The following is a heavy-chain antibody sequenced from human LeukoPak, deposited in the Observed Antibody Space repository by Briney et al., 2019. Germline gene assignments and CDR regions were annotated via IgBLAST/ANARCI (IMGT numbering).Heavy chain of an antibody. V-gene: IGHV3-30*18. J-gene: IGHJ4*02. Sequence: GGSLRLSCAASGFTFSSYGMHWVRQAPGKGLEWVAVISYDGSNKYYADSVKGRFTISRDNSKNTLFLQMNSLRAEDTAVYYCAKDVEMATTLGFDYWGQGTLVTVSS. CDR2: ISYDGSNK. CDR1: GFTFSSYG. CDR3: AKDVEMATTLGFDY. D-gene: IGHD5-24*01.